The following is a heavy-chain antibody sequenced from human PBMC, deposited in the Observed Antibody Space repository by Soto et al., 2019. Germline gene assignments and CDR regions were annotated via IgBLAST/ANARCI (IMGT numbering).Heavy chain of an antibody. Sequence: SETLSLTCAVSGGSISSSNWWSWVRQPPGKGLEWIGEIYHSGSTNYNPSLKSRVTISVDKSKNQCSLKLSSVTAADTAVYYCARDYYGSGFYLSRVGNWFDPWGQGTLVTVS. D-gene: IGHD3-10*01. CDR3: ARDYYGSGFYLSRVGNWFDP. CDR1: GGSISSSNW. J-gene: IGHJ5*02. CDR2: IYHSGST. V-gene: IGHV4-4*02.